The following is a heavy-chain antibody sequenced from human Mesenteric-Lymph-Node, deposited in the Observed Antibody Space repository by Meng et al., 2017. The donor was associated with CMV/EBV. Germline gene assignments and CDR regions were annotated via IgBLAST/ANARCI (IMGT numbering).Heavy chain of an antibody. CDR1: GFTFSSYA. J-gene: IGHJ4*02. CDR2: ISGGGGNT. CDR3: AKGQQRLGPFDF. V-gene: IGHV3-23*01. D-gene: IGHD6-25*01. Sequence: SCAASGFTFSSYAMSWVRQAPGKGLEWVSGISGGGGNTYYADSVKGRFTISRDNAKNTLYLQMNSLRVEDTAVYYCAKGQQRLGPFDFWGQGTLVTVSS.